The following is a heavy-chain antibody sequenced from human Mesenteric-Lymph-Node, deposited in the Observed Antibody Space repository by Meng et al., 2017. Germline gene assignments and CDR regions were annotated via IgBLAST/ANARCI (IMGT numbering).Heavy chain of an antibody. CDR2: IDWDDDK. V-gene: IGHV2-70*20. D-gene: IGHD2-2*01. Sequence: SGPTLVKPTETLTLTCTFSGFSLSTSGVGVSWVRQPPGKALEWLALIDWDDDKYYSTSLKTRLTISKDTSKNQVVLTMTNMDPVDTATYYCARIPRGYCSSTSCYEGYYYGMDVWGQGTTVTVSS. J-gene: IGHJ6*02. CDR3: ARIPRGYCSSTSCYEGYYYGMDV. CDR1: GFSLSTSGVG.